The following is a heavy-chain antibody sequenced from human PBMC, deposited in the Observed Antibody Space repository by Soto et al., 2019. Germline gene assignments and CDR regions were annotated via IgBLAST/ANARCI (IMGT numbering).Heavy chain of an antibody. Sequence: ASVKVSCKASGYTFSSYGISWVRQAPGQGLEWMGWISPYNGNKNYGQKLQGRVTMTTDTSTSTAYMELRSLRSDDTAVYYCARDAGFGELSQWFDPWGQGTLVTAPQ. CDR1: GYTFSSYG. CDR2: ISPYNGNK. J-gene: IGHJ5*02. V-gene: IGHV1-18*01. D-gene: IGHD3-10*01. CDR3: ARDAGFGELSQWFDP.